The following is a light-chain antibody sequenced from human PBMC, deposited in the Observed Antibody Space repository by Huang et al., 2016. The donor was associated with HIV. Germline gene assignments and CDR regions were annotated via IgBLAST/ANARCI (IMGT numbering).Light chain of an antibody. V-gene: IGKV3-15*01. CDR3: QQLGYS. CDR2: GAS. Sequence: ELVMTQSPATLSLSLGERATLSCRASQSLGRNLAWYQQKPGQAPRLRIYGASTRATGVPARFSGSGSGTEFTLIISSLQSEDFAVYYCQQLGYSFGQGTKLEIK. J-gene: IGKJ2*03. CDR1: QSLGRN.